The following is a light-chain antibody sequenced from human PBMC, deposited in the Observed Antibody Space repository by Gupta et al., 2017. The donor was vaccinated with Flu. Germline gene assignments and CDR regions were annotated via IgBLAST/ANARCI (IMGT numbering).Light chain of an antibody. CDR1: SHIGVTNT. CDR2: SPD. CDR3: SAWDDSLSGPL. V-gene: IGLV1-44*01. Sequence: SHIGVTNTVNCYHHLPGTAPRLLVYSPDQRASGVPDRFSGSKSGTSASLAISGLQSEDEADYYCSAWDDSLSGPLFGGGTKLSVL. J-gene: IGLJ2*01.